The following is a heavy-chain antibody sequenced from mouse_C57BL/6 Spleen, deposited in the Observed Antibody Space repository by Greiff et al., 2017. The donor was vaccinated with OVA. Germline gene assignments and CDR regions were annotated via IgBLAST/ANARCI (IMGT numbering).Heavy chain of an antibody. CDR2: INPNNGGT. CDR1: GYTFTDYY. V-gene: IGHV1-26*01. Sequence: EVQLQQSGPELVKPGASVKISCKASGYTFTDYYMNWVKQSHGKSLEWIGDINPNNGGTSYNQKFKGKATLTVDKSSSTAYMELRSLTSEDSAVYYCASSDPAWFADWGQGTLVTVSA. J-gene: IGHJ3*01. CDR3: ASSDPAWFAD.